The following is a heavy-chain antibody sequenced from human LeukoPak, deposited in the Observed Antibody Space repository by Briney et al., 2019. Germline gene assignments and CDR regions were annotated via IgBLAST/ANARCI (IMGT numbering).Heavy chain of an antibody. CDR3: ARGRGGQFDY. CDR1: GLTFSSYA. D-gene: IGHD1-26*01. CDR2: ITSDGGKT. Sequence: PGGCLRLAFAAAGLTFSSYAMDSVRQAPGKGLEYVSAITSDGGKTYYADSVKDRFTISRDNSKNTLYLQMGSMRAEDMAVYYCARGRGGQFDYWGQGSLVTVSS. J-gene: IGHJ4*02. V-gene: IGHV3-64*02.